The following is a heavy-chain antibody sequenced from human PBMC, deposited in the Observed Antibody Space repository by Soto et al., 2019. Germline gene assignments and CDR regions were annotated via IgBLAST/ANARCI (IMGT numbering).Heavy chain of an antibody. CDR2: ISGSGGST. CDR3: AKDPRVQYSSSWYRDY. J-gene: IGHJ4*02. Sequence: EVQLLESGGGLVQPGGSLRLSCAASGFTFSSYAISWVRQAPGKGLEWVSAISGSGGSTYYADSVKGRFTISRDNSKNTLYLQMNSLRAEDTAVYYCAKDPRVQYSSSWYRDYWGQGTLVTVSS. CDR1: GFTFSSYA. V-gene: IGHV3-23*01. D-gene: IGHD6-13*01.